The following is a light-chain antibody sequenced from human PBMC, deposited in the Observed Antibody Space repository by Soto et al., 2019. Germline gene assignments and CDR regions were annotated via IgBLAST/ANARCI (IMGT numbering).Light chain of an antibody. CDR1: QSLLHSNGYNY. V-gene: IGKV2-28*01. J-gene: IGKJ1*01. CDR2: LGS. Sequence: DIVMTQSPLSLPVTPGEPASISCRSSQSLLHSNGYNYLDWYLQKPGQSPQLLIYLGSNRDSGVPDRFSGSGSGTDFTLKISRVEAEDVAVYFCMQGTHWPRTFGQGTKVDI. CDR3: MQGTHWPRT.